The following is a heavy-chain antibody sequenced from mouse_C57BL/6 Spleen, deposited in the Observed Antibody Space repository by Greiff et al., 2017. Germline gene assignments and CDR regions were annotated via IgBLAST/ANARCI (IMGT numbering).Heavy chain of an antibody. V-gene: IGHV1-55*01. J-gene: IGHJ3*01. CDR3: ARSKVYYDRYWFAY. CDR1: GYTFTSYW. Sequence: VQLQQSGAELVKPGASVKMSCTASGYTFTSYWITWVKQRPGQGLEWIGDIYPGSGSTNYNEKFKSKATLTVDTSSSTAYMQLSSLTSEDSAVFYCARSKVYYDRYWFAYWGQGTLVTVSA. D-gene: IGHD2-4*01. CDR2: IYPGSGST.